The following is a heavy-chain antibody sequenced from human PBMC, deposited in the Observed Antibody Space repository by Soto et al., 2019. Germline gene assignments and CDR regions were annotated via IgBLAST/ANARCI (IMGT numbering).Heavy chain of an antibody. J-gene: IGHJ4*02. CDR1: GINFNTYW. Sequence: EVQLVESGGGLVQPGGSVRLSCAASGINFNTYWMHWVRQAPGKGLVWVSRINIDGSTTSYADSVKGRFTISRDNAKNTLYLQMSSLRAEDTAVYHCERISVGYYDFEDWGQGTLFTVSS. CDR3: ERISVGYYDFED. V-gene: IGHV3-74*01. CDR2: INIDGSTT. D-gene: IGHD2-15*01.